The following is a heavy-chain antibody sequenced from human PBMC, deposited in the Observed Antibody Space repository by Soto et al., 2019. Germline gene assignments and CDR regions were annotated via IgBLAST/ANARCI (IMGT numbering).Heavy chain of an antibody. Sequence: PGGPLRLSGAGSGFTFSSYATCWFRQAPGKGLEWVSAISGSGGSTYYADSVKGRFTISRDNSKNTLYLQMNSLRAEDTAVYYCAKSSGWYEFDYWGQGTLDTVSS. J-gene: IGHJ4*02. CDR3: AKSSGWYEFDY. CDR1: GFTFSSYA. V-gene: IGHV3-23*01. D-gene: IGHD6-19*01. CDR2: ISGSGGST.